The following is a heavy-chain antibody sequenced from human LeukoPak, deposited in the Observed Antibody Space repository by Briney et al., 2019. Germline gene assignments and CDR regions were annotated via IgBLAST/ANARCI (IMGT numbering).Heavy chain of an antibody. CDR2: IRGSGGGT. V-gene: IGHV3-23*01. CDR3: AKRGVMIRVILVGLHKEAYYFDS. Sequence: GGSLRLSCAASGFTFSTYGMSWVRQAPGKGLEWVVGIRGSGGGTNYAYSVKGRFTTSRDNPKNTLYLQMKRLRAEDTAVYFWAKRGVMIRVILVGLHKEAYYFDSWGQGALVTVSS. CDR1: GFTFSTYG. J-gene: IGHJ4*02. D-gene: IGHD3-10*01.